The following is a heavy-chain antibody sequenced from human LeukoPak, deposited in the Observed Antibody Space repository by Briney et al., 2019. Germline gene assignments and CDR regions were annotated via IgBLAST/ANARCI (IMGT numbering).Heavy chain of an antibody. CDR1: GYTFTSYY. CDR2: INPSGGST. Sequence: GASVKVSCKASGYTFTSYYVHWVRQAPGQGLEWMGMINPSGGSTSYAQEFQGRVAMARDTSTSTVYMELSSLRSEDTAVYYCARQLEFGYYYYMGVWGKGTTVTVSS. D-gene: IGHD1-1*01. V-gene: IGHV1-46*03. CDR3: ARQLEFGYYYYMGV. J-gene: IGHJ6*03.